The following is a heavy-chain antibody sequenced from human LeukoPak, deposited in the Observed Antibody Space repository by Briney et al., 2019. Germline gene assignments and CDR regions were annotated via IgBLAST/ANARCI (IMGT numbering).Heavy chain of an antibody. CDR3: ARDLLSRHDSSGYSSY. CDR1: GGTSSSYA. D-gene: IGHD3-22*01. V-gene: IGHV1-69*05. J-gene: IGHJ4*02. Sequence: SVKVSCKASGGTSSSYAISWVRQAPGQGLEWMGGIIPIFGTANYAQKFQGRVTITTDESTSTAYMELSSLRSEDTAVYYCARDLLSRHDSSGYSSYWGQGTLVTVSS. CDR2: IIPIFGTA.